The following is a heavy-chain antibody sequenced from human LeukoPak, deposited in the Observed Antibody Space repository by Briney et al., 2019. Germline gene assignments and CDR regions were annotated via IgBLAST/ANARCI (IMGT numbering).Heavy chain of an antibody. D-gene: IGHD3-22*01. CDR1: GFTFSSYE. V-gene: IGHV3-48*03. J-gene: IGHJ4*02. CDR3: ARGYYYDSSGYYYSSSDFDY. Sequence: GGSPRLSCAASGFTFSSYEMNWVRQAPGKGLEWVSYISSSGSTIYYADSVKGRFTISRDNDKNSLYLQMNSLRAEDTAVYYCARGYYYDSSGYYYSSSDFDYWGQGTLVTVSS. CDR2: ISSSGSTI.